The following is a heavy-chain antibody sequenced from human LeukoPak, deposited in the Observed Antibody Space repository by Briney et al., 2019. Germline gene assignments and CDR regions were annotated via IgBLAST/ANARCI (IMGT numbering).Heavy chain of an antibody. Sequence: PSETLSLTRTVSRGSISSYYWSWIRQSPGKGLEWIGYIHDSGSTNYNPSLESRVTISVDTSKNQFSLKLSSVTAADTAVYYCARHLQYYGSGSFYPYYYYGMDVWGQGTTVTVSS. CDR2: IHDSGST. V-gene: IGHV4-59*08. CDR3: ARHLQYYGSGSFYPYYYYGMDV. J-gene: IGHJ6*02. CDR1: RGSISSYY. D-gene: IGHD3-10*01.